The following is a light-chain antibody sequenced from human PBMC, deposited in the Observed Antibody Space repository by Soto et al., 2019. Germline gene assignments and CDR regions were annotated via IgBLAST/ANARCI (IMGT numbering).Light chain of an antibody. CDR3: QQYHNWQA. J-gene: IGKJ1*01. CDR2: GAA. CDR1: QSVFSS. V-gene: IGKV3-15*01. Sequence: DIVMTQSPVTLSVSPGERATLSCRASQSVFSSLAWYQQKPGQAPRLLIYGAATRATGIPARFSGSGSGTEFTLTISRLQSEDFAIYYCQQYHNWQAFGQGTKVEIK.